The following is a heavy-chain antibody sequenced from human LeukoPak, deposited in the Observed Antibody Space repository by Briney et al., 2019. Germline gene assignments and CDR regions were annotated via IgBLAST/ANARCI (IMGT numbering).Heavy chain of an antibody. CDR1: GFTFRTYA. V-gene: IGHV3-23*01. J-gene: IGHJ4*02. Sequence: PGGSLRLSCAASGFTFRTYAMSWVRQAPGKGLEWVSIISGRDGYTHYADAVKGRSTISRDNSKNTLYLQMNSLRAEDTAIYYCAKDSNSNYWGQGTQVTVSS. D-gene: IGHD4-11*01. CDR2: ISGRDGYT. CDR3: AKDSNSNY.